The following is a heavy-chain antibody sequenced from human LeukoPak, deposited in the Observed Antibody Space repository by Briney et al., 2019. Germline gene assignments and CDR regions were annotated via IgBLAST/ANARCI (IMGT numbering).Heavy chain of an antibody. Sequence: PSQTLSLTCTVSGASISSGSYYWSWIRQPPGKGLEWIGGIYTSGGTNCNPSLKSRVTISVDTSKYQFSLKLSSVTAADTAVYYCARAYYGSGNYFGYWGQGTLVTVSS. J-gene: IGHJ4*02. CDR2: IYTSGGT. D-gene: IGHD3-10*01. V-gene: IGHV4-61*02. CDR1: GASISSGSYY. CDR3: ARAYYGSGNYFGY.